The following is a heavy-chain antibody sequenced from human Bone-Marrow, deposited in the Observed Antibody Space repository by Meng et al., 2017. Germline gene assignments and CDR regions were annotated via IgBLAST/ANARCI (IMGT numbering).Heavy chain of an antibody. CDR3: ARDPDELLGANFHF. D-gene: IGHD1-26*01. V-gene: IGHV3-21*01. Sequence: LSLTCAASGFTFSSYSMNWVRQAPGKGLEWVSSISSSSSYIYYADSVKGRFTISRDNAKNSLYLQMNSLRAEDTAIYYCARDPDELLGANFHFWGQGILVTVSS. CDR1: GFTFSSYS. J-gene: IGHJ4*02. CDR2: ISSSSSYI.